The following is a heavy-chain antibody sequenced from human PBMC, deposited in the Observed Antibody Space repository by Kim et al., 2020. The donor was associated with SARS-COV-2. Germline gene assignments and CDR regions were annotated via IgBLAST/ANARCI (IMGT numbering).Heavy chain of an antibody. CDR3: AKPLEAHTGYSSSWNY. CDR2: IGDIGGT. J-gene: IGHJ4*02. V-gene: IGHV3-23*01. Sequence: GGSLRLSCAASGFTFGTYAMSWVRQTPGKGLEWVSGIGDIGGTYYEDSVKGRFTISRDNSKNTLYLQMNSLRAEDTAVYYCAKPLEAHTGYSSSWNYWGQGTLVTVSS. CDR1: GFTFGTYA. D-gene: IGHD6-13*01.